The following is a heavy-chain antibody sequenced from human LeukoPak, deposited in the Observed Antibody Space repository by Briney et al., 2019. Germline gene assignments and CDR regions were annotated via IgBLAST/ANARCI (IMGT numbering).Heavy chain of an antibody. J-gene: IGHJ6*02. CDR3: ARGPPSLITMVRGLYGMDV. CDR2: INHSGST. V-gene: IGHV4-34*01. CDR1: GGSFSGYY. Sequence: SETLSLTCAVYGGSFSGYYWSWIRQPPGKGLEWIGKINHSGSTNYNPSLKSRVTISVDTSKNQFSLKLSSVTAADTAVYYCARGPPSLITMVRGLYGMDVWGQGTTVTVSS. D-gene: IGHD3-10*01.